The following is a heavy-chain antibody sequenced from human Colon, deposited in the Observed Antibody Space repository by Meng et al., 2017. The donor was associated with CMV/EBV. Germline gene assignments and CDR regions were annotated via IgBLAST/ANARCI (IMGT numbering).Heavy chain of an antibody. D-gene: IGHD5-12*01. CDR2: ISYDGTKT. Sequence: GESLKISCEASGITLSNYKMHWVRQAPGKGLEWVAVISYDGTKTYHGDSVKGRFTISRDNAMNSLYLQMDNLRPADTGVYYCVRAAYGGFIKDAFDLWGQGALVTVSS. V-gene: IGHV3-30*03. CDR1: GITLSNYK. J-gene: IGHJ4*02. CDR3: VRAAYGGFIKDAFDL.